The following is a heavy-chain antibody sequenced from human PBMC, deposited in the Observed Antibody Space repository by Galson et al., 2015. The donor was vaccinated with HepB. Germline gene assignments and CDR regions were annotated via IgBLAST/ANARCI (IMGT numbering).Heavy chain of an antibody. CDR1: GYTFTRYT. CDR3: TRGGVERVPVAMWSGFDP. Sequence: SVKVSCKASGYTFTRYTISWVRQAPGQGLEWMGWISTYTGNPTYAQGFTGRFVFSVDTTVNAIYLQINSLQADDTAVYYCTRGGVERVPVAMWSGFDPWGQGTLVSVSA. J-gene: IGHJ5*02. D-gene: IGHD2-2*01. V-gene: IGHV7-4-1*02. CDR2: ISTYTGNP.